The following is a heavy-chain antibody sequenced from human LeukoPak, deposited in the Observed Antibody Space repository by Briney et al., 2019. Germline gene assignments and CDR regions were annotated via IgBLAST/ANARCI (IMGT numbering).Heavy chain of an antibody. V-gene: IGHV3-74*01. J-gene: IGHJ4*02. CDR2: INSDGSST. D-gene: IGHD1-26*01. CDR3: ARGTSGGSYDY. Sequence: GGSLRLSCAASGFTFSSYWMHWVRQAPGKGQVWASLINSDGSSTTYADSVEGRFTISRDNAKNTLYLQMNSLRAEDTAVYYRARGTSGGSYDYWDQGTLVTVSS. CDR1: GFTFSSYW.